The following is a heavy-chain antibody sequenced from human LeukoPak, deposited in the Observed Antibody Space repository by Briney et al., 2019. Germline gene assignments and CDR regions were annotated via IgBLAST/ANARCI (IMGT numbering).Heavy chain of an antibody. Sequence: VASVKVSCKASGFTFTSSAMQWVRQARGQRLEWVGWIVVGSGNTNYAQKFQERVTITRDMFTSTAYMELSSLSSEDTAVYYCEAEGLRYDFWSGTTFWSRFDPWGQGTLVTVSS. D-gene: IGHD3-3*01. CDR3: EAEGLRYDFWSGTTFWSRFDP. J-gene: IGHJ5*02. V-gene: IGHV1-58*02. CDR1: GFTFTSSA. CDR2: IVVGSGNT.